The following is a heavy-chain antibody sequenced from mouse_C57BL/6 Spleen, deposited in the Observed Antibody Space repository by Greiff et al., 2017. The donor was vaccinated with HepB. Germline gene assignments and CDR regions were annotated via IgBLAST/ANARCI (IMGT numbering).Heavy chain of an antibody. V-gene: IGHV1-62-2*01. CDR1: GYTFTEYT. D-gene: IGHD1-1*01. J-gene: IGHJ3*01. Sequence: QVQLQQSGAELVKPGASVKLSCKASGYTFTEYTIHWVKQRSGQGLEWIGWFYPGSGSIKYNEKFKDKATLTADKSSSTVYMELSRLTSEDSAVYFCARHEEGCYYYGSSCQFAYWGQGTLVTVSA. CDR2: FYPGSGSI. CDR3: ARHEEGCYYYGSSCQFAY.